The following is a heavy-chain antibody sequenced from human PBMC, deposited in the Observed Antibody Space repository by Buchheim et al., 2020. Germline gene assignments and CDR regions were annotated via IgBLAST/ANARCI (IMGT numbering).Heavy chain of an antibody. D-gene: IGHD3-16*01. V-gene: IGHV4-4*02. CDR3: AGSCGLGGIDV. CDR1: GDSISSTDW. J-gene: IGHJ6*02. Sequence: QVQLQESGPGLVKPAGTLSLTCGVSGDSISSTDWWNWVRQPPGKGLEWIGAINHSGTTHFRPFLKSRVTMSVDKSKKQFFLNLSSVTAADTAVYYCAGSCGLGGIDVWGRGTT. CDR2: INHSGTT.